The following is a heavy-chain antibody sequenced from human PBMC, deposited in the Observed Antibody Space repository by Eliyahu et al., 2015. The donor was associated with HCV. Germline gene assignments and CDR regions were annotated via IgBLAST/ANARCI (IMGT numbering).Heavy chain of an antibody. V-gene: IGHV1-69*06. Sequence: EVKKPGSSVKVSCKASGGTFSSYAISWVRQAPGQGLEWMGGIIPIFGTANYAQKFQGRVTITADKSTSTAYMELSSLRSEDTAVYYCASSSSTSNYYYYYGMDVWGQGTTVTVSS. CDR3: ASSSSTSNYYYYYGMDV. D-gene: IGHD2-2*01. CDR2: IIPIFGTA. J-gene: IGHJ6*02. CDR1: GGTFSSYA.